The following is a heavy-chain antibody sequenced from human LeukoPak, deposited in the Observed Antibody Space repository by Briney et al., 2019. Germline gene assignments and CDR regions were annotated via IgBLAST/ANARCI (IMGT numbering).Heavy chain of an antibody. J-gene: IGHJ4*02. Sequence: SETLSLTCTVSGGSISSNNYYWGWIRQPPGKGLEWIGTIYYSGSTYYNPSLKSRVTISVDTPKNQFSLKLSSVTAADTAVYYCARQIHYYDFWRGYYTDYWGQGTLVTVSS. CDR3: ARQIHYYDFWRGYYTDY. V-gene: IGHV4-39*01. CDR1: GGSISSNNYY. CDR2: IYYSGST. D-gene: IGHD3-3*01.